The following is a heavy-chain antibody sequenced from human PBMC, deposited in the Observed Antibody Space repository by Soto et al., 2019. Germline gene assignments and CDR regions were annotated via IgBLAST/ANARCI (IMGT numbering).Heavy chain of an antibody. Sequence: PSETLSLTCAVYGGSFSGYYWSWVRQPPGKGLEWIGEINHSGSTNYNPSLKSRVTISVDTSKNQFSLKLSSVTAADTAVYYCARRRRRGQAAYGYWGQGTLVTVSS. V-gene: IGHV4-34*01. J-gene: IGHJ4*02. CDR1: GGSFSGYY. CDR3: ARRRRRGQAAYGY. D-gene: IGHD2-15*01. CDR2: INHSGST.